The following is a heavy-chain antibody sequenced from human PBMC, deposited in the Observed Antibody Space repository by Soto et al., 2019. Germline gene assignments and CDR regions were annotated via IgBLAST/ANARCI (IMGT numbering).Heavy chain of an antibody. CDR2: IYYSGST. CDR1: GGSISSSSYY. Sequence: QLQLQESGPGLVKPSETLSLTCTVSGGSISSSSYYWGWIRQPPGKGLEWIGSIYYSGSTYYNPSLKSRVTISVDTSKNQFSLKLSSVTAADTAVYYCARVDTAMVTRGAFDIWGQGTMVTVSS. J-gene: IGHJ3*02. V-gene: IGHV4-39*01. D-gene: IGHD5-18*01. CDR3: ARVDTAMVTRGAFDI.